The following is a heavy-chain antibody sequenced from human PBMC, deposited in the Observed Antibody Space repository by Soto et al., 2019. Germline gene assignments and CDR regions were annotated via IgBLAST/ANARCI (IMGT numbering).Heavy chain of an antibody. D-gene: IGHD4-17*01. CDR3: ARGIKYGAYSRWFDP. V-gene: IGHV1-8*01. CDR1: GYTFTSYD. Sequence: QVQLVQSGAEVKKPGASVKVSCKASGYTFTSYDINWVRQATGQGLEYLGWMNPNSGNTAYVQKFQCRVTMTWDTSITTAYMELSSLRSEDTAVYFCARGIKYGAYSRWFDPWGQGTLVTVSS. J-gene: IGHJ5*02. CDR2: MNPNSGNT.